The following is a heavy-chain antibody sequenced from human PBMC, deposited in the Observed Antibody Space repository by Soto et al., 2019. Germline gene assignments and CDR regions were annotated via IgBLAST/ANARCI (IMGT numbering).Heavy chain of an antibody. CDR2: IIPIFGTG. Sequence: ASVKVSCKASGGTFSSYAISWVRQAPGQGHEWMGGIIPIFGTGNYAQKFQGRDTITADESTSTAYMELSSLRSEDTAVYYCARGPYYYGSGSYYDNWFDPWGQGTLVT. J-gene: IGHJ5*02. CDR1: GGTFSSYA. D-gene: IGHD3-10*01. V-gene: IGHV1-69*13. CDR3: ARGPYYYGSGSYYDNWFDP.